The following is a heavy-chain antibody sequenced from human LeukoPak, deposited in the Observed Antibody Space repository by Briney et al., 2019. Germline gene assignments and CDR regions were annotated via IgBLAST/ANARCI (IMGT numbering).Heavy chain of an antibody. CDR2: IYDSGST. D-gene: IGHD6-19*01. CDR1: GGSISSYY. CDR3: ARQSSGWATTDY. J-gene: IGHJ4*02. V-gene: IGHV4-59*08. Sequence: NPSETLSLTCTVSGGSISSYYWSWIRQPPGKGLEWIGYIYDSGSTNYNPSLKSRVTISEDTSKNQFSLKLSSVTAADTAVYYCARQSSGWATTDYWGQGTLVTVSS.